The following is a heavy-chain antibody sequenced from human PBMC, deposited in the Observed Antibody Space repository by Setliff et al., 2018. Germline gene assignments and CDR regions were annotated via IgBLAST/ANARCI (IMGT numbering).Heavy chain of an antibody. CDR1: SGSFSGYF. Sequence: SETLSLTCAVYSGSFSGYFWGWIRQPPGKGLEWIGEINHSGSTNYNPSLKSRVTISVDTSKNQFSLKLSSVTAADTAVYYCARGIGGYCSSMSCSNESWPWGQGTLVTVSA. CDR3: ARGIGGYCSSMSCSNESWP. CDR2: INHSGST. D-gene: IGHD2-2*01. J-gene: IGHJ5*02. V-gene: IGHV4-34*01.